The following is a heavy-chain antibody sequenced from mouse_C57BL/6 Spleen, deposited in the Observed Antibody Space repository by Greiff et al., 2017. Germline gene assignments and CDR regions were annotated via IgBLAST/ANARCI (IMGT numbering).Heavy chain of an antibody. D-gene: IGHD2-3*01. CDR3: AKDGYYVRNWYIDV. CDR2: ISSGSSTI. Sequence: EVMLVESGGGLVKPGGSLKLSCAASGFTFSDYGMHWVRQAPEKGLEWVAYISSGSSTIYYADNVKGRFPISRDNAKNTLFLQMTSLRSEDTAMYYCAKDGYYVRNWYIDVWGTGTTVTVSS. V-gene: IGHV5-17*01. CDR1: GFTFSDYG. J-gene: IGHJ1*03.